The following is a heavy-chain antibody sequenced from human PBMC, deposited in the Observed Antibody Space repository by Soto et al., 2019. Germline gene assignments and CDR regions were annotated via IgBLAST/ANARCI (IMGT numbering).Heavy chain of an antibody. CDR2: VSHSGST. J-gene: IGHJ6*04. V-gene: IGHV4-4*02. CDR1: GGSISSRNR. Sequence: QVHLLESGPGLVKPSGTLSLTCTVSGGSISSRNRWSWVRQSPGKGLEWIGEVSHSGSTNSNPSLKSRVTISLDKSNTQFSLNLESMTAADAAVYFCANTRGLGLLDAWGKGTTVVVSS. CDR3: ANTRGLGLLDA. D-gene: IGHD2-2*01.